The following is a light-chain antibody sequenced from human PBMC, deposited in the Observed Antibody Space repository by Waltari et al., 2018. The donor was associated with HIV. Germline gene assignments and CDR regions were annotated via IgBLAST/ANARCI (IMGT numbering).Light chain of an antibody. CDR1: QSIYTY. Sequence: DIQMTQSPSSLSASVGDRVALTCRSSQSIYTYSNWYQQKPGKAPNLLIYAASSLQSGVPSRFSGSGSGTDFTLTISSLQPEDFATYYCQQSYITPLTFGPGTKVDIK. CDR2: AAS. J-gene: IGKJ3*01. V-gene: IGKV1-39*01. CDR3: QQSYITPLT.